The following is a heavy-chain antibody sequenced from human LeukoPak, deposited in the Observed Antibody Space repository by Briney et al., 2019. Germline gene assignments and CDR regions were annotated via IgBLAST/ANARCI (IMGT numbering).Heavy chain of an antibody. CDR2: TYYSGST. J-gene: IGHJ4*02. Sequence: PSQTLSLTCTVSGGSISSGDYYWSWIRQPPGKGLEWIGYTYYSGSTYYNPSLKSRVTISVDTSKNQFSLKLSSVTAADTAVYYCARGKWVAAAGMLDYWGQGTLVTVSS. V-gene: IGHV4-30-4*08. CDR3: ARGKWVAAAGMLDY. D-gene: IGHD6-13*01. CDR1: GGSISSGDYY.